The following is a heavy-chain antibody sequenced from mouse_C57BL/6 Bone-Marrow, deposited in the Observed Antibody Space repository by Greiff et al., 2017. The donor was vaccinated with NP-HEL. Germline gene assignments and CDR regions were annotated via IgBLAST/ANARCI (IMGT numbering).Heavy chain of an antibody. J-gene: IGHJ4*01. CDR1: GYTFTSYW. D-gene: IGHD2-14*01. CDR3: AREVLTFYYAMDY. CDR2: IYPGSGST. Sequence: VQLQQPGAELVKPGASVKMSCKASGYTFTSYWITWVKQRPGQGLEWIGDIYPGSGSTNYNEKFKSKATLTVDTSSSTAYMQLSSLTSEDSAVYYCAREVLTFYYAMDYWGQGTSDTVSS. V-gene: IGHV1-55*01.